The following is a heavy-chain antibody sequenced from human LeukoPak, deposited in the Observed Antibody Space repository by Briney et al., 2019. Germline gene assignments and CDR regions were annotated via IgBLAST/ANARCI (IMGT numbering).Heavy chain of an antibody. Sequence: PGGSLRLSCAASGFTFSNYGMHWVRQAPGKGLEWVAVIWFDGSKKYHADSVKGRFTISRDNSKNTLYLQMNSLRAEDTAVYYCAKDLGGSLFDYWGQGTLVTVSS. CDR1: GFTFSNYG. D-gene: IGHD1-26*01. J-gene: IGHJ4*02. V-gene: IGHV3-33*06. CDR3: AKDLGGSLFDY. CDR2: IWFDGSKK.